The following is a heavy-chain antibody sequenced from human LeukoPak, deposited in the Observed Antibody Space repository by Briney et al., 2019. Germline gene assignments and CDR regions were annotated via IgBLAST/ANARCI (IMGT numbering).Heavy chain of an antibody. CDR2: IYHSGST. Sequence: PSETLSLTCAVSGYSISSGYYWGWIRQPPGKGLEWIGSIYHSGSTCYNPSLKSRVTISVDTSKNQFSLKLSSVTAADTAVYYCARVQDLGYCSSTSCRDWFDPWGQGTLVTVSS. V-gene: IGHV4-38-2*01. J-gene: IGHJ5*02. CDR3: ARVQDLGYCSSTSCRDWFDP. D-gene: IGHD2-2*01. CDR1: GYSISSGYY.